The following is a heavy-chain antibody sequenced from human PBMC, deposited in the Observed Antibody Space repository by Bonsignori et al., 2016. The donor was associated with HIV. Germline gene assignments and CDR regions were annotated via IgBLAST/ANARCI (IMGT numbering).Heavy chain of an antibody. V-gene: IGHV4-59*01. Sequence: RQAPGKGLEWIGYIYYSGSTNYNPSLKSRVTISVDTSKNQFSLKLSSVTAADTAVYYCARAEGYGWFGDRGVWFDPWGQGTLVTVSS. CDR3: ARAEGYGWFGDRGVWFDP. J-gene: IGHJ5*02. D-gene: IGHD3-10*01. CDR2: IYYSGST.